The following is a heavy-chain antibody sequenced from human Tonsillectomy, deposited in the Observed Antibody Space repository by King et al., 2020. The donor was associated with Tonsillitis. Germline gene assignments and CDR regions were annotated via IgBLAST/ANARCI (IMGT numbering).Heavy chain of an antibody. V-gene: IGHV1-46*01. CDR3: ARADGHIYGLVGDY. D-gene: IGHD5-18*01. J-gene: IGHJ4*02. Sequence: QLVQSGAEVKKPGASVKVSCKASGYTFTSYYMHWVRQAPGQGLEWMGIINPSDGSTSYAQKIQGRVAMTRDTSTSTVYMELSSLRSEDTAVYYCARADGHIYGLVGDYWGQGTLVTVSS. CDR1: GYTFTSYY. CDR2: INPSDGST.